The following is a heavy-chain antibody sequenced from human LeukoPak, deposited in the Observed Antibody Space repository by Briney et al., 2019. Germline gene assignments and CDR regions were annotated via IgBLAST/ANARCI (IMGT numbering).Heavy chain of an antibody. V-gene: IGHV4-59*08. D-gene: IGHD6-19*01. CDR2: IYYSGTT. CDR3: ATGSSGWGYFDS. Sequence: SETLSLTCTVSGGSMSSYYWSWIRQAPGKGLEWIGYIYYSGTTNYNTSLKSRVTISVDTSKNQFSLKLSSVTAADTAVYYCATGSSGWGYFDSWGQGTLVTVSS. CDR1: GGSMSSYY. J-gene: IGHJ4*02.